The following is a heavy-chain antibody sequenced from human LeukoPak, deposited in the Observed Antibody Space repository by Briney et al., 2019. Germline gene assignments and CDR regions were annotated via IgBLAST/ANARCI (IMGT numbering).Heavy chain of an antibody. CDR1: GFTFSSHA. Sequence: GGSLRLSCAASGFTFSSHAMGWVRQAPGKGLEWVSAISGSGGSTYYADSVKGRFTISRDNSKNTLYLQMTSLRAEDTAVYYCAKRGDYFDYWGQGTLVTVSS. J-gene: IGHJ4*02. D-gene: IGHD7-27*01. CDR2: ISGSGGST. V-gene: IGHV3-23*01. CDR3: AKRGDYFDY.